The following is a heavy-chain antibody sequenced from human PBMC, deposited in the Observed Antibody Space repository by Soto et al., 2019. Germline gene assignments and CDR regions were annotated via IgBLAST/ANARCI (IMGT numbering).Heavy chain of an antibody. CDR3: AKSLAVAAGWFDP. CDR1: GFTFNTYG. Sequence: QAQLVESGGGVVQPGTSLRLSCAASGFTFNTYGMHWVRQAPGKGLEWVAFISYDGSNEYYADSVKGRFTISRDNSKNTVFLQMNSLRGEDMAVYYCAKSLAVAAGWFDPWGQGALVTVSS. CDR2: ISYDGSNE. V-gene: IGHV3-30*18. J-gene: IGHJ5*02. D-gene: IGHD6-19*01.